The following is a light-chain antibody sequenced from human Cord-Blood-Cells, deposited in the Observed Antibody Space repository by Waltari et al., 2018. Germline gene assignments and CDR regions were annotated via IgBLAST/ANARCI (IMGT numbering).Light chain of an antibody. Sequence: SYELTPPPSVSVSPGQTDRIPCSGYALPKQYAYWYQQKPGQAPVLVIYKDSERPSGMPERFSGSSSGTTVTLTISGVQAEDEANYYIQTADSSGTWVFGGGTKLTVL. V-gene: IGLV3-25*02. J-gene: IGLJ3*02. CDR1: ALPKQY. CDR3: QTADSSGTWV. CDR2: KDS.